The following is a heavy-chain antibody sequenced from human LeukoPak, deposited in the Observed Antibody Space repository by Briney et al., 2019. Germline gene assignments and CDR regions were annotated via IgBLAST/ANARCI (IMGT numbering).Heavy chain of an antibody. CDR1: GYTFTGYY. D-gene: IGHD2-21*02. CDR3: ARPYRYCGGDCYSWDY. V-gene: IGHV1-2*02. Sequence: ASVKVSCKASGYTFTGYYMHWVRQAPGQGLEWMGWINPNSGGTNYAQKFQGRVTMTRDTSISTAYMELSRLRSDDTAVYYCARPYRYCGGDCYSWDYWGQGTLVTVSS. CDR2: INPNSGGT. J-gene: IGHJ4*02.